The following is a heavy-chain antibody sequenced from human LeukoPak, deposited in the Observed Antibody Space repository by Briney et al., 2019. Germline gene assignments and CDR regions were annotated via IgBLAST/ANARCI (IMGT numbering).Heavy chain of an antibody. J-gene: IGHJ6*02. CDR2: INHSGST. CDR3: ARDLLPDYGMDV. V-gene: IGHV4-34*01. CDR1: GGSFSGYY. Sequence: SETLSLTCAVYGGSFSGYYWSWIRQPPGKGLDWIGEINHSGSTNYNPSLKSRVTISVDTSKNQFSLKLSSVTAADTAVYYCARDLLPDYGMDVWGQGTTVTVSS.